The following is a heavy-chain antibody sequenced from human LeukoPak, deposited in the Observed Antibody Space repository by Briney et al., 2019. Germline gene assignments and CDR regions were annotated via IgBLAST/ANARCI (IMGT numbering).Heavy chain of an antibody. Sequence: PGGSLRLSCAASGFGFSKYGMSWVRQAPGKGLEWVSALSGGGSYTYYADSVKGRFTISRDNSKNTLYLQMNSLGVEDTAVYYCAKAVVTGGLFDSWGQGTLVTVSS. CDR3: AKAVVTGGLFDS. CDR1: GFGFSKYG. CDR2: LSGGGSYT. J-gene: IGHJ4*02. D-gene: IGHD2-21*02. V-gene: IGHV3-23*01.